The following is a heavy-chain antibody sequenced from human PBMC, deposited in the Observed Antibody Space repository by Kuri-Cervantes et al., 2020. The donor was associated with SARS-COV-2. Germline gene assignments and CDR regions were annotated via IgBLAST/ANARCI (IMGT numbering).Heavy chain of an antibody. J-gene: IGHJ4*02. Sequence: GGSLRLSCAASGFTFSSYWMSWVRQAPGKGLEWVANIKQDGSEKYYVDSVKGRFTISRDNAKNSLYLQMNSLRAEDTAVYYCARSLTSSPSSSIDYWGQGTLVTVSS. CDR2: IKQDGSEK. V-gene: IGHV3-7*01. CDR3: ARSLTSSPSSSIDY. D-gene: IGHD3-16*02. CDR1: GFTFSSYW.